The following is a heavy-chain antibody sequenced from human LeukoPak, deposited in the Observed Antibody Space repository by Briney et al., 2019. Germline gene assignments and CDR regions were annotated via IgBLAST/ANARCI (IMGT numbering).Heavy chain of an antibody. V-gene: IGHV3-23*01. Sequence: PGGSLRLSCAASGFTFSSYTMSWVRQAPGKGLEWVSAISGSGGSTHYVDSVKGRFTISRDNSKNTLYLQMNSLRAEDTAVYYCAKAGLSGSGRYLVAYFDYWGQGTLVTVSS. CDR1: GFTFSSYT. J-gene: IGHJ4*02. D-gene: IGHD3-10*01. CDR2: ISGSGGST. CDR3: AKAGLSGSGRYLVAYFDY.